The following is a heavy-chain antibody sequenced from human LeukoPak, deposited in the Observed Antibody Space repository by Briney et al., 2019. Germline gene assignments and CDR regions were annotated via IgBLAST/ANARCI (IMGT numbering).Heavy chain of an antibody. J-gene: IGHJ5*02. V-gene: IGHV4-31*03. Sequence: SETLSLTCTVSGGSVNSGDYYWSWIRQHPGKGLEWIGYIYYSGSTYYNPSLKSRVTISVDTSKSQFSLKLSSVTAADTAVYYCARALPRDRFDPWGQGTLVTVSS. CDR3: ARALPRDRFDP. CDR1: GGSVNSGDYY. CDR2: IYYSGST.